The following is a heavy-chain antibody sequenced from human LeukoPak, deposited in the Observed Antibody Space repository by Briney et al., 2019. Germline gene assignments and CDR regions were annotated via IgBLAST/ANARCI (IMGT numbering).Heavy chain of an antibody. CDR1: GYTFTSYG. D-gene: IGHD5-12*01. Sequence: ASVKVSCKASGYTFTSYGISWVRQAPGQGLEWMGWISAYNGNTNYAQKLQGRVTMTTDTSTSTAYMELRSLRSDDTAVYYCARDMGGGYDWNWFDPWGQGTLVTVSS. CDR2: ISAYNGNT. V-gene: IGHV1-18*01. CDR3: ARDMGGGYDWNWFDP. J-gene: IGHJ5*02.